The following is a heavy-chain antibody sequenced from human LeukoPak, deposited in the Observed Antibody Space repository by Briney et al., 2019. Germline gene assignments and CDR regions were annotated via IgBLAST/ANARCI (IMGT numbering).Heavy chain of an antibody. CDR1: GGSFSGYY. CDR3: ARDPRRRGSGSYYNQFWFDP. J-gene: IGHJ5*02. D-gene: IGHD3-10*01. Sequence: SETLSLTCAVYGGSFSGYYWSWIRQPPGKGLEWIGEINHSGSTNYNPSLKSRVTISVDTSKNQFSLKLSSVTAADTAVYYCARDPRRRGSGSYYNQFWFDPWGQGTLVTVSS. V-gene: IGHV4-34*01. CDR2: INHSGST.